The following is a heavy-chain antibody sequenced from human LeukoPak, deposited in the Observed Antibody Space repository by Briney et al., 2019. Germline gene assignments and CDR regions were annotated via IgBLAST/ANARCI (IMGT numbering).Heavy chain of an antibody. CDR3: ARDPLGSSYFDY. Sequence: GGSLRLSCTASGSTFSSYSMNWVRQAPGKGLEWVSSISSSSTYIYYADSVKGRFTISRDNAKNSLYLQMNRLRAEDTAVYYCARDPLGSSYFDYWGQGTLVTVSS. CDR1: GSTFSSYS. V-gene: IGHV3-21*01. CDR2: ISSSSTYI. J-gene: IGHJ4*02. D-gene: IGHD6-13*01.